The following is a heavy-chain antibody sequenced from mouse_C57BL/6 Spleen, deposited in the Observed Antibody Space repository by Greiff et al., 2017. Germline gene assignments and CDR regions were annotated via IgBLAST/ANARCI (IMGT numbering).Heavy chain of an antibody. CDR2: IDPGGGET. CDR3: TQYYGSSYGY. CDR1: GFNITDYY. D-gene: IGHD1-1*01. V-gene: IGHV14-2*01. Sequence: VQLQQSGAELVKPGASVKLSCTASGFNITDYYMRWVKQRTEQGLEWIGGIDPGGGETKYAAKFQGKATITADTSSNTAYLQRSSLTSEDTAVXYCTQYYGSSYGYWGQGTTLTVSS. J-gene: IGHJ2*01.